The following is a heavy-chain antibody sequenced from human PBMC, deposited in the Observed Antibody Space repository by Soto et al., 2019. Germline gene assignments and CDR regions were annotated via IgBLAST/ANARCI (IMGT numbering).Heavy chain of an antibody. CDR3: ARGGAMGVDY. CDR2: INYNSGSV. D-gene: IGHD1-26*01. J-gene: IGHJ4*02. Sequence: EVQLVESGGGWVQPGRSLRLSCAASGFTFDVYAMHWVRQAPGKGLEWVSGINYNSGSVGYADSVKGRFTISRDNAKNSLHLQMNSLGAEDTAVYYCARGGAMGVDYWGQGTLVTVSS. CDR1: GFTFDVYA. V-gene: IGHV3-9*01.